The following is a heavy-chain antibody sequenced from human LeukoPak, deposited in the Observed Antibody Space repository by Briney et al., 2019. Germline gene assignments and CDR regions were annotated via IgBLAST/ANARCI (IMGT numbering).Heavy chain of an antibody. CDR1: GYTFTTYG. Sequence: ASVKVSCKASGYTFTTYGIIWVRQAPGQGLEWMGWISAYNGDTNYAQKFQGRVTMTTDTSTSTAYMELSSLRYDDTAVYYCSTNILVRDIINWFDPWGQGTLVTVSS. V-gene: IGHV1-18*01. D-gene: IGHD3-10*01. CDR2: ISAYNGDT. J-gene: IGHJ5*02. CDR3: STNILVRDIINWFDP.